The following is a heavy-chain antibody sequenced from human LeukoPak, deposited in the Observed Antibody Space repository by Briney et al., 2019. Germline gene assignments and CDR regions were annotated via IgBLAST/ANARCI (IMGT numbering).Heavy chain of an antibody. CDR1: GGSISGSY. J-gene: IGHJ5*02. V-gene: IGHV4-59*01. Sequence: SETLSLTCTVSGGSISGSYWSWIRQPPGKGLEWIGYIYYSGSTNYNPSLKSRVTISVDTSKNQFSLKLSSVTAADTAVYYCARDAVGSTSCYKCRWFDPWGQGTLVTVSS. CDR2: IYYSGST. CDR3: ARDAVGSTSCYKCRWFDP. D-gene: IGHD2-2*02.